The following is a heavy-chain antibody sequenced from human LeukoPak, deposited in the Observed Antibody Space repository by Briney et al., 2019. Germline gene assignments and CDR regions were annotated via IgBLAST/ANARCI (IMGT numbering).Heavy chain of an antibody. D-gene: IGHD3-9*01. J-gene: IGHJ4*02. Sequence: AGGSLRLSCAASGFTFSSYGMHWVRQAPGKGLEWVAVIWYDGSNKYYADSVKGRFTISRDNSKTTLYLQMNSLRAEDTAVYYCARADYDILTGYYSYFDYWGQGTLVTVSS. CDR2: IWYDGSNK. CDR1: GFTFSSYG. CDR3: ARADYDILTGYYSYFDY. V-gene: IGHV3-33*01.